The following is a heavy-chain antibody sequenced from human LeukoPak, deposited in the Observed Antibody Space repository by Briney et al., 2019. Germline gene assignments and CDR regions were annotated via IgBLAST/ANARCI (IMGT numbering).Heavy chain of an antibody. V-gene: IGHV3-30-3*01. CDR3: ARDGFGDFVFDYFDY. D-gene: IGHD3-10*01. CDR2: ISYDGSNK. J-gene: IGHJ4*02. Sequence: GRSLRLSCAASGFTFSSYAMHWVRQAPGKGLEWVAVISYDGSNKYYADSVKGRFTISRDNSKNTLYLQMNSLRAEDTGVYYCARDGFGDFVFDYFDYWGQGTLVTVSS. CDR1: GFTFSSYA.